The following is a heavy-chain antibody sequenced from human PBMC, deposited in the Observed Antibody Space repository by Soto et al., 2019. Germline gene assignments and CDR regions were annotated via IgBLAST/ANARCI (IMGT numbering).Heavy chain of an antibody. CDR2: VPYTGST. Sequence: SETLSLTCTVSGGPINHYYWNWVRQAPGKGLEWIGYVPYTGSTNYNPSLKSRVTISMDTSKNQFSLKLSSVTAADTAVYYCARLPAPWGQGTLVTVSS. J-gene: IGHJ5*02. CDR3: ARLPAP. V-gene: IGHV4-59*12. CDR1: GGPINHYY.